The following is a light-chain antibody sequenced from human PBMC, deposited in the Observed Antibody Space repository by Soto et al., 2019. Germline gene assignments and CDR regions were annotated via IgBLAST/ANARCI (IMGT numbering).Light chain of an antibody. Sequence: QSALTQPASVSGSPGQSITISCTGTSSDFGSYNLVSWYQQHPGKAPKLMIYEGSKRPSGVSNRFSGSKSGNTASLTISGLQAEDEADYYCCSYAGSITFYVFGTGTKVTVL. J-gene: IGLJ1*01. V-gene: IGLV2-23*01. CDR2: EGS. CDR3: CSYAGSITFYV. CDR1: SSDFGSYNL.